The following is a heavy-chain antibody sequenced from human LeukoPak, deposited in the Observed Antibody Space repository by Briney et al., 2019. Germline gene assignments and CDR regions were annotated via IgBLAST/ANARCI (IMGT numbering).Heavy chain of an antibody. V-gene: IGHV3-30*03. CDR3: ARKGGIAAAGYFDY. CDR2: ISYDGSDK. CDR1: RFTFSSYG. Sequence: GRSLRLSCAASRFTFSSYGMHWVRQSPGKGLEWVAVISYDGSDKFYADSVKGRFTISRENSKNTLYLQMNSLRAEDTAVYYCARKGGIAAAGYFDYWGQGTLVTVSS. D-gene: IGHD6-13*01. J-gene: IGHJ4*02.